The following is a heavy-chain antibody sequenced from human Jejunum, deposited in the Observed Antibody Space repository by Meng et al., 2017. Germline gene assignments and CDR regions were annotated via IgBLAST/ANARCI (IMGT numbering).Heavy chain of an antibody. Sequence: VPLQEPGPGLVKPSGTLSLTCAVSGASISRTNWWSWVRQPPGKGLEWIGKIDPSESTHYNPSLKGRVTISADRSKNQFSLRLTSVTAADTAIYYCARAYCTDVSCHDFFDSWGQGTLVTVSS. J-gene: IGHJ4*02. V-gene: IGHV4-4*02. D-gene: IGHD2-8*01. CDR1: GASISRTNW. CDR3: ARAYCTDVSCHDFFDS. CDR2: IDPSEST.